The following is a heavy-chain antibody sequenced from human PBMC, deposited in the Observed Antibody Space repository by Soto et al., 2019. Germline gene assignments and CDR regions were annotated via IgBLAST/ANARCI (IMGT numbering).Heavy chain of an antibody. V-gene: IGHV3-30-3*01. Sequence: PGGSLRLSCAASGFTFSSYTMHWVRQAPGKGLEWVAVVSSDGNTKYYADSVGGRFTISRDNSKNTLSLQMNGLRTDDTAEYYCAREHFTSGAGVFDYWGQGTLVTVSS. CDR1: GFTFSSYT. J-gene: IGHJ4*02. CDR2: VSSDGNTK. D-gene: IGHD6-19*01. CDR3: AREHFTSGAGVFDY.